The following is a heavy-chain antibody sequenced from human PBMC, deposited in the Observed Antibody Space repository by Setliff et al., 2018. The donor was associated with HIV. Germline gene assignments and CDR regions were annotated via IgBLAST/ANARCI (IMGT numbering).Heavy chain of an antibody. CDR1: GYSFTSYW. D-gene: IGHD6-13*01. CDR3: ARIEKLGNWFDP. V-gene: IGHV5-10-1*01. CDR2: IDPSDSYT. J-gene: IGHJ5*02. Sequence: LKISCKGSGYSFTSYWIIWVRQMPGKGLEYMAKIDPSDSYTNYMPSFQGHVTISADKSTSTAYLQWSSLKASDTAMYYCARIEKLGNWFDPWGQGTLVTVSS.